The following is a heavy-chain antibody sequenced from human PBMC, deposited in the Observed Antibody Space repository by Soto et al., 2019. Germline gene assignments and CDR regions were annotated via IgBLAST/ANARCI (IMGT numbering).Heavy chain of an antibody. CDR1: GYTFTGYY. CDR2: INPNSGGT. V-gene: IGHV1-2*04. Sequence: ASVKVSCKASGYTFTGYYMHWVRQAPGQGLEWMGWINPNSGGTNYAQKFQGWVTMTRDTSISTAYMELSRLRSDDTAVYYCARAGMTDYYYMDVSGKGTTVTVSS. J-gene: IGHJ6*03. CDR3: ARAGMTDYYYMDV.